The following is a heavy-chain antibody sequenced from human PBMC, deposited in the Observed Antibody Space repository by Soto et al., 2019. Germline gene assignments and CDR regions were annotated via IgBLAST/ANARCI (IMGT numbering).Heavy chain of an antibody. V-gene: IGHV3-23*01. CDR2: ISNSADST. J-gene: IGHJ4*02. D-gene: IGHD1-1*01. CDR3: ATERMLEGFSYIDF. Sequence: EVQLLESGGGLVQPGGSLRLSCAASGFTFNNCAMSWVRQAPGKGLEWVSIISNSADSTEYADSVKGRVTISRDNSRETLYLHMNNLRPEDTAIYYCATERMLEGFSYIDFWGQGTLVTVSS. CDR1: GFTFNNCA.